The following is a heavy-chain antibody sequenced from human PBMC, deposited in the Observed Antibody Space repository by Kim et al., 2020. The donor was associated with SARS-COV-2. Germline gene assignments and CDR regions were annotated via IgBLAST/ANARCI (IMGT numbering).Heavy chain of an antibody. V-gene: IGHV3-74*01. CDR1: GFTFRSYW. CDR2: VNFDASST. D-gene: IGHD3-22*01. CDR3: AIQYYFDSSGYLDY. J-gene: IGHJ4*02. Sequence: GGSLRLSCAASGFTFRSYWMHWVRQAPGKGLVWVSRVNFDASSTIYADSVKGRFTISRDNAKNTLYLQMNSLRAEDTAVYYCAIQYYFDSSGYLDYRGQG.